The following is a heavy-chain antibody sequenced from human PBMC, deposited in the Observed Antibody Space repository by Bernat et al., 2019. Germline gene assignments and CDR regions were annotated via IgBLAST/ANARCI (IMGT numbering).Heavy chain of an antibody. CDR1: GFTFSSYS. CDR2: ISSSSSTI. D-gene: IGHD3-10*01. V-gene: IGHV3-48*01. J-gene: IGHJ4*02. CDR3: AKDGNNYGPDYFDY. Sequence: EVQLVESGGGLVQPGGSLRLSCAASGFTFSSYSMNWVRQAPGKGLEWVSYISSSSSTIYYADSVKGRFTISRDNSKNTLYLQMNSLRAEDTAVYYCAKDGNNYGPDYFDYWGQGTLVTVSS.